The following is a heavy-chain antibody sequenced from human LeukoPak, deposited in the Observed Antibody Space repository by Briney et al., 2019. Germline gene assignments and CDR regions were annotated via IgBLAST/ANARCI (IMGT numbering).Heavy chain of an antibody. CDR2: ISSSGSTI. J-gene: IGHJ6*04. Sequence: GGSLRLSCAASGFTFSSYEMNWVRQAPGKGLEWVSYISSSGSTIYYADSVKGRFTISRDNAKNSLYLQMNSLRAEDTSVYYCAELGITMIGGVWGKGATVTVSS. CDR1: GFTFSSYE. D-gene: IGHD3-10*02. V-gene: IGHV3-48*03. CDR3: AELGITMIGGV.